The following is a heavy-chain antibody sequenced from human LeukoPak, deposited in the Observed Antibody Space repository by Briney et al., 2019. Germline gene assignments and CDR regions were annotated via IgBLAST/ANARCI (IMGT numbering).Heavy chain of an antibody. J-gene: IGHJ5*02. Sequence: GASVKVSCKASGYTFTSYGNTWVRQAPGQGREWMGWISGYNGKTKYAQKLQDRVTMTTDTSTTTAYMELRSLRSDDTAVYYCARAPLAMYNWFDPWGQGTLVTVSS. CDR1: GYTFTSYG. CDR2: ISGYNGKT. D-gene: IGHD6-6*01. CDR3: ARAPLAMYNWFDP. V-gene: IGHV1-18*01.